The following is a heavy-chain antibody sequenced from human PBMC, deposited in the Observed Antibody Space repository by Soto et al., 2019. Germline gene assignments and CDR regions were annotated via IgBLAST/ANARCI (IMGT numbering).Heavy chain of an antibody. CDR2: IYYSGST. V-gene: IGHV4-59*08. CDR1: GGSLSNYY. Sequence: QVQLQESGPGLVKPSETLSLTCTVSGGSLSNYYWNWIRQPPGKALEWIAYIYYSGSTNYNPSLKSRVTISVDTSKNQFSLTLSSVTAADTAMYYCARSPSGDRQYNWFDPWGQGTLVTVSS. CDR3: ARSPSGDRQYNWFDP. J-gene: IGHJ5*02.